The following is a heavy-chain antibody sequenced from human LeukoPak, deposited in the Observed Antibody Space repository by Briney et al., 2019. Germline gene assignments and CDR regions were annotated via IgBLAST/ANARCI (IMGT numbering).Heavy chain of an antibody. J-gene: IGHJ4*02. CDR2: IRSSGSPI. Sequence: GGSLRLSCAASGVTFSRYSMNWVRQAPGKGLERGSYIRSSGSPIYYADSVKGRFTISRDDAKNSLYLQMNRLGDEDTAVYYCVRDPDALDYWGPGTLVTVSS. CDR1: GVTFSRYS. V-gene: IGHV3-48*02. CDR3: VRDPDALDY.